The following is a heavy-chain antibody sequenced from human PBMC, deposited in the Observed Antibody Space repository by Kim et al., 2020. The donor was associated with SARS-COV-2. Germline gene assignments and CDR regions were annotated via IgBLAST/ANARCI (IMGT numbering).Heavy chain of an antibody. Sequence: GGSLRLSCAASGFTFDDYTMHWVRQAPGKGLEWVSLISWDGGSTYYADSVKGRFTISRDNSKNSLYLQMNSLRTEDTALYYCAKEGKSYLDYYYYYGMDVWGQGTTVTVSS. CDR2: ISWDGGST. J-gene: IGHJ6*02. CDR3: AKEGKSYLDYYYYYGMDV. CDR1: GFTFDDYT. D-gene: IGHD1-26*01. V-gene: IGHV3-43*01.